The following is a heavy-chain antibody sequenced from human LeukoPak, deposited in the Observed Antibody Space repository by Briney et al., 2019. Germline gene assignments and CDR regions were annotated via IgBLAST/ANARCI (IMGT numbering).Heavy chain of an antibody. CDR3: ARDRGGLYKPQLVHGGWFDP. J-gene: IGHJ5*02. CDR2: VRYDGINI. CDR1: GFTFSNFG. D-gene: IGHD6-6*01. V-gene: IGHV3-30*02. Sequence: GGSLRLSCVASGFTFSNFGMHWVRQAPGKGLEWVTFVRYDGINIHYSDSVRGRFTVSRDDSKSTLYLQMNSLRPDDTAIYYCARDRGGLYKPQLVHGGWFDPWGQGTLVTVSS.